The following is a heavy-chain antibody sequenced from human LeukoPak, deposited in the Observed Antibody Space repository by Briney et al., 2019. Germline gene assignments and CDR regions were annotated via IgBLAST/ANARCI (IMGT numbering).Heavy chain of an antibody. CDR1: GFTFSSYG. Sequence: GGSLRLSCAASGFTFSSYGMHWVRQPPGKGLEWVAFIRYDGTNKYYADSVKGRFTVSRDNSKNTLYLQMNSLRAEDTAIYYCAKDLGYSYGYSYYFDYWGQGTLVTVSS. D-gene: IGHD5-18*01. CDR2: IRYDGTNK. V-gene: IGHV3-30*02. CDR3: AKDLGYSYGYSYYFDY. J-gene: IGHJ4*02.